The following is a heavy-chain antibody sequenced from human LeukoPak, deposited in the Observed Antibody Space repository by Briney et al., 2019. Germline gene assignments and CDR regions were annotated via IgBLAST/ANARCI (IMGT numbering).Heavy chain of an antibody. CDR3: AIGDGGYSIENPAYGMDV. CDR1: GFTFSSYW. Sequence: PGGSLRLSCAASGFTFSSYWMSWVRQAPGKGLEWVSYISSSSSTIYYADSVKGRFTISRDNAKNSLYLQMNSLRAEDTAVYYCAIGDGGYSIENPAYGMDVWGQGTTVTVSS. CDR2: ISSSSSTI. J-gene: IGHJ6*02. V-gene: IGHV3-48*01. D-gene: IGHD3-22*01.